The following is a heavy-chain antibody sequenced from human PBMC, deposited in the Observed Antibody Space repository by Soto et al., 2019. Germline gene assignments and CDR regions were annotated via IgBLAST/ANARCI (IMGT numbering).Heavy chain of an antibody. CDR3: AHSALQTGDFDY. CDR1: GFSLSTSGVS. CDR2: IYWDDDK. D-gene: IGHD1-26*01. Sequence: QITLKESGPTLVKPTQTLTLTCTFSGFSLSTSGVSVGWIRXPPXXALEWLALIYWDDDKRYSPSLKSRLTITKDTSKNQVVLTMTNMDPVDTATYYCAHSALQTGDFDYWGQGTLVTVSS. V-gene: IGHV2-5*02. J-gene: IGHJ4*02.